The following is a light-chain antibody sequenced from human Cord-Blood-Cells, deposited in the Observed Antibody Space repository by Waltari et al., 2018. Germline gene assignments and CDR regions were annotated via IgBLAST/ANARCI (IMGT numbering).Light chain of an antibody. CDR3: QQYNSYSALT. V-gene: IGKV1-5*03. J-gene: IGKJ4*01. Sequence: DIQMTQSPSTVSAPVGDSVTITCRASQSISSWLAWYQQKSGKAPKLLVYKASSLESGVPSRFSGSGSGTEFTLTISSLQPDDFATYYCQQYNSYSALTFGGGTKVEIK. CDR2: KAS. CDR1: QSISSW.